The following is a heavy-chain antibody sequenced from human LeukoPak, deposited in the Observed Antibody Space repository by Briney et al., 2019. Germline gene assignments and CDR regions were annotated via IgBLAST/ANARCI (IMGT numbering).Heavy chain of an antibody. CDR1: GFTFSNAW. Sequence: PGGSLRLSCAASGFTFSNAWMSWVRQAPGKGLEWLGRIKSKPAGGTIDYAAPIKGRFTISRDDSKKTLYLQMDSRQTEDTAVYYCATDLREYYFGSWGQGTVVTVSS. CDR3: ATDLREYYFGS. J-gene: IGHJ4*02. CDR2: IKSKPAGGTI. V-gene: IGHV3-15*01.